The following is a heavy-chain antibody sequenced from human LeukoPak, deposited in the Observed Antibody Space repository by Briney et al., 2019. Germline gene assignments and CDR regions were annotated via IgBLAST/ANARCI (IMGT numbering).Heavy chain of an antibody. D-gene: IGHD6-13*01. J-gene: IGHJ4*02. CDR3: ASGFDYTNSWSKFDY. Sequence: SETLSLTCTVSGGSISSGSYYWSWIRQPAGKGLEWIGYIYYTGSTNYNPSLKSRVTISLDTSKNQFSLKLNSVTAADTAVYYCASGFDYTNSWSKFDYWGQGTLVTVSS. V-gene: IGHV4-61*10. CDR1: GGSISSGSYY. CDR2: IYYTGST.